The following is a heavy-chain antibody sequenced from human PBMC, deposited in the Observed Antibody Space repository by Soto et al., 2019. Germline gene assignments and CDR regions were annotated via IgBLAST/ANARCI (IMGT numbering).Heavy chain of an antibody. CDR1: GFTVSSNY. V-gene: IGHV3-53*01. D-gene: IGHD5-12*01. CDR2: IYSGGST. J-gene: IGHJ6*02. Sequence: SLRLSCAASGFTVSSNYMSWVRQAPGKGLEWVSVIYSGGSTYYADSVKGRFTISRDNSKNTLYLQMNSLRAEDTAVYYCARSTGDGYNPYYYYGMDVWGQGTTVTVSS. CDR3: ARSTGDGYNPYYYYGMDV.